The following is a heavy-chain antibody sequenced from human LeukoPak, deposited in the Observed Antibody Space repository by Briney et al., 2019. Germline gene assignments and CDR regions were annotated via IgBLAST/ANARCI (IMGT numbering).Heavy chain of an antibody. CDR2: IWYDGSNK. Sequence: PGRSLRLSCAASGFTFSSYGMHWVRQAPGKGLEWVAVIWYDGSNKYYADSVKGRFTISRDNSKNMLYLQMNSLRAEDTAVYYCAKDSKESGFDYWGQGTLVTVSS. V-gene: IGHV3-33*06. J-gene: IGHJ4*02. CDR3: AKDSKESGFDY. CDR1: GFTFSSYG. D-gene: IGHD3-10*01.